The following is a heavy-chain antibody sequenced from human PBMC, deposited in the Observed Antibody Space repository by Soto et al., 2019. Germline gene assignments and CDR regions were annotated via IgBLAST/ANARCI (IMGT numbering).Heavy chain of an antibody. CDR2: ICYSGDT. CDR3: TLRDEVTSYYIKP. D-gene: IGHD4-4*01. Sequence: KTSETLSLTCAVCGGSISSINICWGWVRQPPGEGLEWIATICYSGDTYYNPSLKSRVTTSVDTSKNWFSLNLNSVTAADTAAYFCTLRDEVTSYYIKPWGRGMLVTVLL. CDR1: GGSISSINIC. V-gene: IGHV4-39*01. J-gene: IGHJ5*02.